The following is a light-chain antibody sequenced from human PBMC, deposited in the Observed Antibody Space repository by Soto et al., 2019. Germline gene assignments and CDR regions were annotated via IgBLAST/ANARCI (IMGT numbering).Light chain of an antibody. J-gene: IGKJ2*01. CDR1: QNISNH. V-gene: IGKV1-39*01. CDR2: TAS. CDR3: QQGYNSPPYT. Sequence: DIQMTQSPSSLSASVGDRVTITCRATQNISNHLNWYQHKTGKAPNLLIYTASSLQRGVPSRFSGSGSGTDFTLTISNVQPEDFATYCCQQGYNSPPYTFGQGTKLESK.